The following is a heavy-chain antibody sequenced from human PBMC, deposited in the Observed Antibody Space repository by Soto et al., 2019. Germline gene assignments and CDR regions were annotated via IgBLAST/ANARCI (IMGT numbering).Heavy chain of an antibody. CDR3: ARALHVWGSYSLAY. CDR1: GYTFTGYY. D-gene: IGHD3-16*01. V-gene: IGHV1-2*02. CDR2: INPNSGGT. J-gene: IGHJ4*02. Sequence: GASVKVSCKASGYTFTGYYMHWVRQAPGQGLEWMGWINPNSGGTNYAQKFQGRVTMTRDTSISTAYMELSRLRSDDTAVYYCARALHVWGSYSLAYWGQGTLVTVSS.